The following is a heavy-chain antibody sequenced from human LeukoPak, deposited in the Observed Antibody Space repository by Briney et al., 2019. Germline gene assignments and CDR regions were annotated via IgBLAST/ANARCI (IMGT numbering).Heavy chain of an antibody. V-gene: IGHV3-66*02. J-gene: IGHJ4*02. CDR2: LYGGGST. CDR1: GFTVRSNY. D-gene: IGHD2-2*01. Sequence: GGSLRLSCAASGFTVRSNYMTWVRQAPGKGLEWVSVLYGGGSTYYADSVKGRFTISRDNSKNTLYLQMNSLRAEDTAVYYCAWLCGSISCPEVVGHWGQGTLVTVSS. CDR3: AWLCGSISCPEVVGH.